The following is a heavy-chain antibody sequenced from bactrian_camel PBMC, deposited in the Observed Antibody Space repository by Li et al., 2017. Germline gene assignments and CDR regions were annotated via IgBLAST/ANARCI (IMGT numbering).Heavy chain of an antibody. J-gene: IGHJ4*01. Sequence: DVQLVESGGGSVQAGGSLRLSCAASGYTAGRHCMAWFRQAPGKERETVASIRTGYPFTSDYHDSVKGRFTISRDNAKNTLLLQMNELKPEDTATYYCTAEAMDWVQNRRVCGGQGTQVTVS. CDR2: IRTGYPFTS. CDR1: GYTAGRHC. V-gene: IGHV3S67*01. CDR3: TAEAMDWVQNRRVC. D-gene: IGHD3*01.